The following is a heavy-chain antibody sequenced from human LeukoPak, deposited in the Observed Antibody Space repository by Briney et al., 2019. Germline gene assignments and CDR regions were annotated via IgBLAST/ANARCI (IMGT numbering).Heavy chain of an antibody. CDR2: IYSGGST. Sequence: QPGGSLRLSCAASGYTFSSNYMSWVRQAPGKGLEWVSVIYSGGSTYYADSVKGRFTISRDNSKNTLYLQMNSLRAEDTAVYYCARDGVSSGYPYDAFDIWGQGTMVTVSS. D-gene: IGHD3-22*01. CDR3: ARDGVSSGYPYDAFDI. CDR1: GYTFSSNY. V-gene: IGHV3-53*01. J-gene: IGHJ3*02.